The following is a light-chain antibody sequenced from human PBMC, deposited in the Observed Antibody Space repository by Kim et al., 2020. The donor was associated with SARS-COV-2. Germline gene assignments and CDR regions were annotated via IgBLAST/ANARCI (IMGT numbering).Light chain of an antibody. Sequence: SYELTQPPSVSVPPGQTATITCSGDTLAGQYTCWYQRKSGQSPVLVIYKDTKRPSGIPERFSGSTSGTTATLTISGTQPEDEADYYCQASDSSNTLVVGG. CDR1: TLAGQY. V-gene: IGLV3-1*01. CDR3: QASDSSNTLV. J-gene: IGLJ2*01. CDR2: KDT.